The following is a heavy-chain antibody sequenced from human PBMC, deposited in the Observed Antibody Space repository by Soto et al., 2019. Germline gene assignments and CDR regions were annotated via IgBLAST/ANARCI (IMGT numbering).Heavy chain of an antibody. Sequence: ASVKVSFKASGYSFTSYAMHWVRQAPGQRLEWMGWINAGNGNTKYSQKFQGRVTITRDTSASTAYMELSSLRSEDTAVYYCARESDWSGSDPWGQGTLVTVSS. J-gene: IGHJ5*02. CDR3: ARESDWSGSDP. D-gene: IGHD3-9*01. CDR1: GYSFTSYA. V-gene: IGHV1-3*01. CDR2: INAGNGNT.